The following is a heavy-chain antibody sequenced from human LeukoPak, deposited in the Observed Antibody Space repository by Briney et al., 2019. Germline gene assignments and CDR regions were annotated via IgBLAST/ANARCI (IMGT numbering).Heavy chain of an antibody. CDR1: GFTVSRNY. CDR2: IYSGGST. CDR3: ARDSYCGSGSYYRYTFDY. V-gene: IGHV3-53*01. Sequence: PGGSLRLSCAAAGFTVSRNYMSWVRQAPGKGLEWVSGIYSGGSTYYTYSVKGRFTISRDNSKNTLYLQMNSLRAEDTAVYYCARDSYCGSGSYYRYTFDYWGQGTLVTVSS. D-gene: IGHD3-10*01. J-gene: IGHJ4*02.